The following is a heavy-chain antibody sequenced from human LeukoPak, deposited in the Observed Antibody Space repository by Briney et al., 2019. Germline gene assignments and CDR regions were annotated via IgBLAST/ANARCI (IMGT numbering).Heavy chain of an antibody. D-gene: IGHD6-19*01. CDR3: GRAQHTSGWYWFDP. J-gene: IGHJ5*02. V-gene: IGHV3-23*01. Sequence: GGSLRLSCTASGFTFSNYAMSWVRQAPGKGLEWVSAIGGTGITTYYADSVRGRFTISRDNAKNTMFLQMNILRVEDTAIYYCGRAQHTSGWYWFDPWGQGALVTVSS. CDR1: GFTFSNYA. CDR2: IGGTGITT.